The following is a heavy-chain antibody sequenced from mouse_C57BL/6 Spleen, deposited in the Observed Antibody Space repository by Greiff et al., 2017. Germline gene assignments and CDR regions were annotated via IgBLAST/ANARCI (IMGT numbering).Heavy chain of an antibody. CDR3: ARNYDGYYVWFAY. CDR2: IWSGGST. CDR1: GFSLTSYG. D-gene: IGHD2-3*01. V-gene: IGHV2-2*01. Sequence: VMLVESGPGLVQPSQSLSITCTVSGFSLTSYGVHWVRQSPGTGLEWRGVIWSGGSTDYNAAFISRLSISKDNSKSQVFFKMNSLQADDTAIYYCARNYDGYYVWFAYWGQGTLVTVSA. J-gene: IGHJ3*01.